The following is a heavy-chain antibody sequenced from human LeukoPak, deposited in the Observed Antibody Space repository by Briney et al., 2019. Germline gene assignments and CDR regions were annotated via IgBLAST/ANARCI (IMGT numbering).Heavy chain of an antibody. Sequence: QPGRSLRLSCEASGFTFSNFWMHWVRQVPGKGLLWVSRINGDGSSTSYADPVKGRFTISRDNAKNTLYLQMNSLRVEDTAVYYCARGSDIAAAVKIYGSEFWGQGTLVTVSS. V-gene: IGHV3-74*01. CDR2: INGDGSST. CDR1: GFTFSNFW. D-gene: IGHD6-13*01. J-gene: IGHJ4*02. CDR3: ARGSDIAAAVKIYGSEF.